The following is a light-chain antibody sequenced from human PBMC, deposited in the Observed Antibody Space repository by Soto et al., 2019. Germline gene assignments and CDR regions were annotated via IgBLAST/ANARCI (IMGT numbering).Light chain of an antibody. J-gene: IGKJ1*01. CDR3: QQYNSYSWT. CDR1: QSVSNS. Sequence: DIPMTQSPSTLSASVGDRVTITCRASQSVSNSLAWYQQKPGNAPQLLIYKASTLESGVPSRFSGSGSGTEFTLTISSLQPDDFATYYCQQYNSYSWTFGQGTKVVIK. V-gene: IGKV1-5*03. CDR2: KAS.